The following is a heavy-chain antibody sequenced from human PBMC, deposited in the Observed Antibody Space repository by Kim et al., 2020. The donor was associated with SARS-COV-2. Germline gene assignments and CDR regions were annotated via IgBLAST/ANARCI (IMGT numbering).Heavy chain of an antibody. CDR2: IYDSGSA. Sequence: SETLSLTCTVSGASIISSDYYWGWIRQPPGKGLEWIATIYDSGSAYYNPSLKSRVTISVDKSKTQFSLKLSSVTASDTAVYDCARHVRRERNYYDDSDNPKWFYPWGQEPLVPVPS. CDR1: GASIISSDYY. CDR3: ARHVRRERNYYDDSDNPKWFYP. D-gene: IGHD3-22*01. V-gene: IGHV4-39*01. J-gene: IGHJ5*02.